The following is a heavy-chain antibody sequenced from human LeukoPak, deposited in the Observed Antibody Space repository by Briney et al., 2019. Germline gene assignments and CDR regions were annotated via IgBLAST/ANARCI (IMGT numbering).Heavy chain of an antibody. CDR1: GFTVSSNY. V-gene: IGHV3-53*04. Sequence: GGSLRLSCAASGFTVSSNYMSWVRQAPGKGLEWVSVIYSGGSTYYADYVKGRFTISRHNSKNTLYLQMNSLRAEDTAVYYCARVLVGATADAFDIWGQGTMVTVSS. CDR3: ARVLVGATADAFDI. CDR2: IYSGGST. D-gene: IGHD1-26*01. J-gene: IGHJ3*02.